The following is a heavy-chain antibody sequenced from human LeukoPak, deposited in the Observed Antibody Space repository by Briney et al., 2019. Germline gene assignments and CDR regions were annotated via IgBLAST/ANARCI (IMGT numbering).Heavy chain of an antibody. CDR1: GFTISNYR. CDR2: ISSSSSSI. Sequence: GGSLRLSCVASGFTISNYRMNWVRQAPGKGLEWVSNISSSSSSIFYADPVKGRFTISRDNVKNSLDLQMNSLRAEDTGVYYCARETDSAFDIWGQGTMVTVA. V-gene: IGHV3-48*01. CDR3: ARETDSAFDI. J-gene: IGHJ3*02.